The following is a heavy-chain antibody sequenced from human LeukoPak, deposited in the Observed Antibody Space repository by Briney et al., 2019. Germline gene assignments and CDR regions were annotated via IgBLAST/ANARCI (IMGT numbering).Heavy chain of an antibody. J-gene: IGHJ6*03. CDR2: IIPIFGTA. CDR3: AGVTTYYYMDV. CDR1: GYIFTSYF. Sequence: ASVKVSCKASGYIFTSYFMHWVRQAPGQGLEWMGGIIPIFGTANYAQKFQGRVTITADESTSTAYMELSSLRSEDTAVYYCAGVTTYYYMDVWGKGTTVTISS. D-gene: IGHD4-17*01. V-gene: IGHV1-69*13.